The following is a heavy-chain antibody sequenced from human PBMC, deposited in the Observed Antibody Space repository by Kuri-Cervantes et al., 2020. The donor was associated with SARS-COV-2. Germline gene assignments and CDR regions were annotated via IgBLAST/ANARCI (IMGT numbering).Heavy chain of an antibody. J-gene: IGHJ4*02. Sequence: ASVKVSCKASGYTFTGYYMHWVRQAPGQGLEWMGWINPNSGGTNYAQKFQGRVTMNRDTSISTAYMELSRLRSDDTAVYYCAREGFATGTTPGGIDYWGQGTLVTVSS. CDR1: GYTFTGYY. CDR2: INPNSGGT. D-gene: IGHD1-7*01. CDR3: AREGFATGTTPGGIDY. V-gene: IGHV1-2*02.